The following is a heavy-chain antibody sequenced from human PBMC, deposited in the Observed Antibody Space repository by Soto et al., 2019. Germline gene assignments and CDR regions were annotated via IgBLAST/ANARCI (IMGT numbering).Heavy chain of an antibody. Sequence: GGSLRLSCAASGFTFSNYALTWVRQAPGKGLEYVSSITGSGAGTFYGDSVKGRFTISRDNSKNTLYLQLNSLRAEDTAIYFCARDPNGDHAGAFDFWGQGSLVTVSS. D-gene: IGHD4-17*01. V-gene: IGHV3-23*01. CDR1: GFTFSNYA. CDR2: ITGSGAGT. J-gene: IGHJ4*02. CDR3: ARDPNGDHAGAFDF.